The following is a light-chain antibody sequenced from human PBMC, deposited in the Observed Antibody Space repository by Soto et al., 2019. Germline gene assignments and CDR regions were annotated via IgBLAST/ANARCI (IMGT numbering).Light chain of an antibody. CDR1: QTISTW. V-gene: IGKV1-5*01. CDR2: DAS. CDR3: QHYNSYSEA. J-gene: IGKJ1*01. Sequence: DIQMTQSPSTLSASVGDRVTITCRASQTISTWMAWYQQKPGKAPKLLVYDASTLQSGVASRFSGSGSGTEFTLIISGLQPDDSATYYCQHYNSYSEAFGQGSKVDIK.